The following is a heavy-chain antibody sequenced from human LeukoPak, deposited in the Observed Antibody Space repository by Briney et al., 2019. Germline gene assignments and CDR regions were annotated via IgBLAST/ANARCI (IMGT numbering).Heavy chain of an antibody. V-gene: IGHV3-23*01. CDR2: ISGGGGIT. Sequence: GGSLRHSCAASGITFDDRGMSWVRQAPGKGLEWVSAISGGGGITHYADSVKGRFTISRDNSKNTLFLQVNSLRAEDTAVYYCAKVSREPGGYDYWGQGTLVTVSS. J-gene: IGHJ4*02. D-gene: IGHD1-26*01. CDR1: GITFDDRG. CDR3: AKVSREPGGYDY.